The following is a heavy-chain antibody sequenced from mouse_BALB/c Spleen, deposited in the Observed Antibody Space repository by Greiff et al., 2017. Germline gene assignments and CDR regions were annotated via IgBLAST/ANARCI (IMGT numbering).Heavy chain of an antibody. Sequence: QVQLKQSGPGLVAPSQSLSITCTVSGFSLTSYGVHWVRQPPGKGLEWLGVICAGGSTNYNSALMSRLSISKENYKSQVFLKMNSLQTDDTAMYYCASSYGNPYSMDYWGQGTSVTVSS. J-gene: IGHJ4*01. D-gene: IGHD2-1*01. CDR2: ICAGGST. V-gene: IGHV2-9*02. CDR1: GFSLTSYG. CDR3: ASSYGNPYSMDY.